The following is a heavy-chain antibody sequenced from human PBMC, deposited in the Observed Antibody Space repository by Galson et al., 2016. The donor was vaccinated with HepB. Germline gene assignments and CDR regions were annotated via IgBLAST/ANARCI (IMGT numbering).Heavy chain of an antibody. Sequence: SVKVSCKASGYTFTTYGISWVRQAPGQGLEWVGWISAYNGNTNYAQKLQGRVTMTTDTSTSTAYMELRSLRSDDTAVYYCARDPRKIRYQLLEIYYYYYAMDGWGQGTTVTVSS. CDR3: ARDPRKIRYQLLEIYYYYYAMDG. CDR1: GYTFTTYG. V-gene: IGHV1-18*01. J-gene: IGHJ6*02. CDR2: ISAYNGNT. D-gene: IGHD2-2*01.